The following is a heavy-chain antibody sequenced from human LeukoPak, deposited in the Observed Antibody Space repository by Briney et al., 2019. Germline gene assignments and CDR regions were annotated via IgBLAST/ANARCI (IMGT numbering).Heavy chain of an antibody. J-gene: IGHJ6*03. V-gene: IGHV4-34*01. D-gene: IGHD6-19*01. CDR3: ARDSSGWRLPDYYYYYMDV. CDR2: INHSGNT. CDR1: GGSFSAYY. Sequence: SETLSLTCAVYGGSFSAYYWSWIRQPPGKGLEWIGEINHSGNTKYNPSLKSRVTISLDTSKNQFSLKLSSVTAADTAVYYCARDSSGWRLPDYYYYYMDVWGKGTTVTVSS.